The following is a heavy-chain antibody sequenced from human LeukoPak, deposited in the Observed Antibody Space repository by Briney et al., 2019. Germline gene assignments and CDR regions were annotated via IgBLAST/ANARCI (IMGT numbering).Heavy chain of an antibody. Sequence: GGSLRLSCAASGFTVSSNYMSWVRQAPGKGLEWVSVIYSGGSTYYADSVKGRFTISRDNSKNTLYLQMNSLRAEDTAVYYCSKARVQLWENAFDIWGQGTMVTVSS. CDR3: SKARVQLWENAFDI. J-gene: IGHJ3*02. CDR1: GFTVSSNY. V-gene: IGHV3-53*01. CDR2: IYSGGST. D-gene: IGHD5-18*01.